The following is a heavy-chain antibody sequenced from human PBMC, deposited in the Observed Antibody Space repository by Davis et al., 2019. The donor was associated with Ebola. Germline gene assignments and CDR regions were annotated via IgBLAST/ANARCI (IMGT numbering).Heavy chain of an antibody. CDR2: IYYSGST. V-gene: IGHV4-31*03. J-gene: IGHJ4*02. CDR1: GGSISSGGYY. CDR3: ARAKSPRVVVVGTRICYFDY. Sequence: PSETLSLTCTVSGGSISSGGYYWSWIRQHPGKGLEWIGYIYYSGSTYYNPSLKSRVTISVDTSKNQFSLKLSSVTAADTAVYYCARAKSPRVVVVGTRICYFDYWGQGTLVTVSS. D-gene: IGHD3-22*01.